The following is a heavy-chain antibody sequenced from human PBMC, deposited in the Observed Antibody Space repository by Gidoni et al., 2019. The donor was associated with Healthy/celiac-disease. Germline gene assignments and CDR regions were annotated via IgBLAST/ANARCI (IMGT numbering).Heavy chain of an antibody. CDR1: GYTFTGYY. D-gene: IGHD6-19*01. V-gene: IGHV1-2*04. Sequence: QVQLVQSGAEVKKPGASVKASCKASGYTFTGYYMHWVRPAPGQGLAWMGWINPNSGGTNYAQKFQGWVTMTRDTSISTAYMELSRLRSDDTAVYYCARGAVADPNYGMDVWGQGTTVTVSS. J-gene: IGHJ6*02. CDR2: INPNSGGT. CDR3: ARGAVADPNYGMDV.